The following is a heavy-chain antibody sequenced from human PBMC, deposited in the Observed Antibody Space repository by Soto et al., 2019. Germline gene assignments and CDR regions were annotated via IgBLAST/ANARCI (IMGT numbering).Heavy chain of an antibody. J-gene: IGHJ6*02. CDR3: ARVGGMDV. D-gene: IGHD3-16*01. Sequence: QVQLVQSGAEVKKPGASVKVSCKASGYTFTSYYMHWVRQAPGQGLEWMGIINPSDGSTSTAQKFQGRVTLTRDTSTSTVYMDLSSLGSEDTAVYYCARVGGMDVWGQGTTVTVSS. CDR2: INPSDGST. V-gene: IGHV1-46*03. CDR1: GYTFTSYY.